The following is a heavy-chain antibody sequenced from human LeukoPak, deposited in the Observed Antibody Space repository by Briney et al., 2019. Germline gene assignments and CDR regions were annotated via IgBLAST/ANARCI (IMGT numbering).Heavy chain of an antibody. CDR1: GGSISSGGYY. Sequence: SETLSLTCAVSGGSISSGGYYWGWIRQPPGKGLEWIGSIYYSGSTYYNPSLKSRVTISVDTSKNQYSLKLSSVTAADTAVYYCARLPRGSNYDSSGYYCYWGQGTLVTVSS. J-gene: IGHJ4*02. CDR2: IYYSGST. D-gene: IGHD3-22*01. V-gene: IGHV4-39*01. CDR3: ARLPRGSNYDSSGYYCY.